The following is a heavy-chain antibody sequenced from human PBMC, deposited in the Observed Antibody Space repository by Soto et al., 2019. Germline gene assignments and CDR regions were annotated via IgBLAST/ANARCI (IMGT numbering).Heavy chain of an antibody. CDR1: GYTFTSYA. J-gene: IGHJ5*02. CDR3: VVVITCEGCLGLGGDNWFDP. CDR2: INAGNGNT. V-gene: IGHV1-3*01. Sequence: ASVKVSCKASGYTFTSYAMHWVRQAPGQRLEWMGWINAGNGNTKYSQKFQGRVTMTTDTSTSTAYMELRSLRSDDTAVYYCVVVITCEGCLGLGGDNWFDPWGQGTLVTVSS. D-gene: IGHD3-22*01.